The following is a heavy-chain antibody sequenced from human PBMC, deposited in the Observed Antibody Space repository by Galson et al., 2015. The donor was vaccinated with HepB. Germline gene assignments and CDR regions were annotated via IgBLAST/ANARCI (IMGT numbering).Heavy chain of an antibody. Sequence: SVKVSCKASGYTFTSYGISWVRQAPGQGLEWMGWISAYNGNTNYAQKLQGRVTMTTDTSTSTAYMELRSLRSDDTAVYYCARASGYSSSWYYFDYWGQGTLVTVSS. D-gene: IGHD6-13*01. CDR2: ISAYNGNT. V-gene: IGHV1-18*01. CDR3: ARASGYSSSWYYFDY. J-gene: IGHJ4*02. CDR1: GYTFTSYG.